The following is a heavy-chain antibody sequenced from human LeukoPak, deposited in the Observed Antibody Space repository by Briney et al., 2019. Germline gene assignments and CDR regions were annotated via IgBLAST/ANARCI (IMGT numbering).Heavy chain of an antibody. CDR1: GFTFSSYA. Sequence: GGSLRLSCAASGFTFSSYAMSWVRQAPGKGLEWVSAISGGGGNTYYADSVKGRFTISRDNSKNTLYLQMNSLRAEDTAVYYCAKAPLDSSGWYGSWFDPWGQGTLVTVSS. CDR3: AKAPLDSSGWYGSWFDP. J-gene: IGHJ5*02. V-gene: IGHV3-23*01. CDR2: ISGGGGNT. D-gene: IGHD6-19*01.